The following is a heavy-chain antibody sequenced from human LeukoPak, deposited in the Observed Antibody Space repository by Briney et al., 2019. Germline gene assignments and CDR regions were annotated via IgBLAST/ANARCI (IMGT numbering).Heavy chain of an antibody. CDR3: ARDSYGLGSNYFDP. D-gene: IGHD3-10*01. Sequence: SETLSLTCAVTGASVSSGGSSWAWIRQPPGKGLEWIGYNYHIVNTFYNPSLQSRVTISVDRDKTQVYLRLTSVTAADTAVYYCARDSYGLGSNYFDPWGQGTQVTVSS. V-gene: IGHV4-30-2*01. CDR1: GASVSSGGSS. CDR2: NYHIVNT. J-gene: IGHJ5*02.